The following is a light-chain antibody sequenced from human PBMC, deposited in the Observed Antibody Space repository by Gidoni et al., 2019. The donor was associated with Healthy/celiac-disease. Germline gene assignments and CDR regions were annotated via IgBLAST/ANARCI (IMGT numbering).Light chain of an antibody. CDR2: GAS. CDR3: QQYNTWPPFP. V-gene: IGKV3-15*01. J-gene: IGKJ2*01. CDR1: QSVSSN. Sequence: EIVMTQSPATLSVSPGERATLSCRASQSVSSNLAWYQQKPCQAPRLLIYGASTSATGIPASFRGSGSGTEFTLTIISLQSEDFAVYYCQQYNTWPPFPFGQGTKLEIK.